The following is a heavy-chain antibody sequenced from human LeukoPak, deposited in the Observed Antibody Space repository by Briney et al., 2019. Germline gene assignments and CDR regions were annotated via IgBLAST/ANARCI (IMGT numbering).Heavy chain of an antibody. J-gene: IGHJ6*02. CDR2: ISWNSGSI. CDR1: GFTFDDYA. Sequence: GRSLRLSCAASGFTFDDYAMHWVRQAPGKGLEWVSGISWNSGSIGYADSVKGRFTISRDNAKNSLYLQMNSLRAEDTALYYCAKDSGYYYYYYGMDVWGQGTTVTVSS. CDR3: AKDSGYYYYYYGMDV. V-gene: IGHV3-9*01. D-gene: IGHD3-10*01.